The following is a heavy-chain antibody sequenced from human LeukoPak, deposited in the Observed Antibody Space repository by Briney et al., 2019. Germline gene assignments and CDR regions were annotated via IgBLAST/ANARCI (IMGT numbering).Heavy chain of an antibody. D-gene: IGHD6-13*01. CDR2: ISGSGGST. CDR1: GFTFSIYA. Sequence: GGSLRLSCAASGFTFSIYAMSWVPQAPGKGLEWVSAISGSGGSTYYADSVKGRFTISRDNSKNTLYLQMNSLRAEDTAVYYCAKDHPAGTAFDYWGQGTLVTVSS. CDR3: AKDHPAGTAFDY. J-gene: IGHJ4*02. V-gene: IGHV3-23*01.